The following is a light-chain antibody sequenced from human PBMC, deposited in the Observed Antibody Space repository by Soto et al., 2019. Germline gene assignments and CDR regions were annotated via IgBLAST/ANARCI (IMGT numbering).Light chain of an antibody. CDR2: AAS. Sequence: DIQMTQSPSSLSASVGDRVTITYRASQSISSYLNRYQQKRGKAPKLLIYAASSLKSGVPSRFSVSGSETDFTLPITSLQPEYFRTYFCQHSDSTPSISFGQGTRLVTK. V-gene: IGKV1-39*01. CDR1: QSISSY. CDR3: QHSDSTPSIS. J-gene: IGKJ5*01.